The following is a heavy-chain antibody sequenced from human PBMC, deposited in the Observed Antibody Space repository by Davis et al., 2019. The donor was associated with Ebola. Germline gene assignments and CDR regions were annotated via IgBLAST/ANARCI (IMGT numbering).Heavy chain of an antibody. CDR3: ARDLLPFWSGRNAFDI. J-gene: IGHJ3*02. D-gene: IGHD3-3*01. CDR1: GFTFSSYS. V-gene: IGHV3-48*04. CDR2: ISSSSSTI. Sequence: GESLKISCAASGFTFSSYSMNWVRQAPGKGLEWVSYISSSSSTIYYADSVKGRFTISRDNAKNSLYLQMNSLRAEDTAVYYCARDLLPFWSGRNAFDIWGQGTMVTVSS.